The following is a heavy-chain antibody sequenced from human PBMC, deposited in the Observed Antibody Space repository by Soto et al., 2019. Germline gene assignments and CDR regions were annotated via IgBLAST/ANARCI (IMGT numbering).Heavy chain of an antibody. Sequence: VKLAESGGDLVQPGGSLRLSCAASGFTFSSYGMHWVRQAPGKGLEWVAVIWYDGSNKYYADSVKGRFTISRDNSKNTLYLQMNSLRAEDTAVYYCAREQQWLAQDYYYYGMDVWGQGTTVTVSS. V-gene: IGHV3-33*01. CDR2: IWYDGSNK. CDR3: AREQQWLAQDYYYYGMDV. CDR1: GFTFSSYG. D-gene: IGHD6-19*01. J-gene: IGHJ6*02.